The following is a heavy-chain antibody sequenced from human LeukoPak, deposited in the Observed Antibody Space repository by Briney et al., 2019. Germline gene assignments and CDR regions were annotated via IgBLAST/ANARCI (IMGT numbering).Heavy chain of an antibody. V-gene: IGHV4-59*08. D-gene: IGHD3-22*01. CDR3: ARSGLYDTSGHYYN. CDR2: IYDSGYT. CDR1: GGSISTYF. Sequence: NSAETLSLTCTVSGGSISTYFWSWIRQPPGKGLEWIGYIYDSGYTNYNPSLKSRVTISEDTSKNQFSLKLSSVTAADTAVYYCARSGLYDTSGHYYNWGQGTLVTVSS. J-gene: IGHJ4*02.